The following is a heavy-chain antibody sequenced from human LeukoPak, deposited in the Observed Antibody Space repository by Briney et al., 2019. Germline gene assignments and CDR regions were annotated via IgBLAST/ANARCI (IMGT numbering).Heavy chain of an antibody. D-gene: IGHD6-6*01. CDR3: ARDYGLAPYSSSMFDY. J-gene: IGHJ4*02. V-gene: IGHV3-11*01. CDR2: ISSSGSTI. Sequence: PGGSPRLSCAASGFTFSDYYMSWIRQAPGKGLEWVSYISSSGSTIYYADSVKGRFTISRDNAKNSLYLQMNSLRAEDTAVYYCARDYGLAPYSSSMFDYWGQGTLVTVSS. CDR1: GFTFSDYY.